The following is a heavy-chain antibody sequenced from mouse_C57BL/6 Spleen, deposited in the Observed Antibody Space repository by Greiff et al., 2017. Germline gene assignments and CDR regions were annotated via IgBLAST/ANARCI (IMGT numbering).Heavy chain of an antibody. D-gene: IGHD3-3*01. CDR2: INPGSGGT. V-gene: IGHV1-54*01. CDR1: GYAFTNYL. Sequence: QVQLQQSGAELVRPGTSVKVSCKASGYAFTNYLIEWVKQRPGQGLEWIGVINPGSGGTNYNEKFKGKATLTADKSSSTAYMHLSSLTSEDSAVYFCARQGDAYAMDYWGQGTSVTVSS. CDR3: ARQGDAYAMDY. J-gene: IGHJ4*01.